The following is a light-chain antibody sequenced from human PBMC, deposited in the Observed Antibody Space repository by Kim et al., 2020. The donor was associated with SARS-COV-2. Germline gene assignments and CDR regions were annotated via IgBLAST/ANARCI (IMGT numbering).Light chain of an antibody. CDR1: SASIATNY. CDR2: ENS. Sequence: NFMLTQPHSVSVSPGKTVILSCTRSSASIATNYVQWYQQRPGSAPTTVIYENSQRPSGVPARFSGSIDISSNSASLTISGLKTEDEADYYCQSYDTRNRVVFGGGTQLTVL. J-gene: IGLJ2*01. CDR3: QSYDTRNRVV. V-gene: IGLV6-57*03.